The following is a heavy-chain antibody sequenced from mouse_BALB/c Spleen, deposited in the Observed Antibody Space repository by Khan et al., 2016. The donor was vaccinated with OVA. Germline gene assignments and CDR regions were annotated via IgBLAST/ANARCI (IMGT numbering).Heavy chain of an antibody. CDR1: GDSITSGY. CDR2: IIYTGYT. Sequence: VQLKESGPSLVKPSQTLSLTCSVTGDSITSGYWNWIRKFPGSKLEYMGYIIYTGYTYYNPSLKSRISITRHTSKNQYYLQLNSVTDEDTATYYCARSTYRYGFVYWGQGTLVTVSA. CDR3: ARSTYRYGFVY. D-gene: IGHD2-14*01. J-gene: IGHJ3*01. V-gene: IGHV3-8*02.